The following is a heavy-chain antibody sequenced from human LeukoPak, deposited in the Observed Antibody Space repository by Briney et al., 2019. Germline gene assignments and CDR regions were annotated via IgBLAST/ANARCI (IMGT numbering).Heavy chain of an antibody. CDR2: INHSGST. J-gene: IGHJ4*02. V-gene: IGHV4-34*01. CDR3: ATYGSGSYGPFDY. Sequence: SETLSLTCAVYGGSFSGYYLSWLRQPPGKGLEWIGEINHSGSTNYNPSLKSRVTISVDTSKNQFSLKLSSVTAADTAVYYCATYGSGSYGPFDYWGQGTLVTVSS. CDR1: GGSFSGYY. D-gene: IGHD3-10*01.